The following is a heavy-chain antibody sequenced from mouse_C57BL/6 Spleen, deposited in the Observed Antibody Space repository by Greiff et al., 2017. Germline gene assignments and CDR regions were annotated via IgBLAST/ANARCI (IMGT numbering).Heavy chain of an antibody. V-gene: IGHV1-75*01. Sequence: VQLQQSGPELVKPGASVKISCKASGYTFTDYYINWVKQRPGQGLEWIGWIFPGSGSTYYNEKFKGKATLTVDKSSSTAYMLRSSLTSEDSAVYFCAREIYDGLYFDYWGQGTTLTVSS. CDR3: AREIYDGLYFDY. D-gene: IGHD2-3*01. CDR1: GYTFTDYY. CDR2: IFPGSGST. J-gene: IGHJ2*01.